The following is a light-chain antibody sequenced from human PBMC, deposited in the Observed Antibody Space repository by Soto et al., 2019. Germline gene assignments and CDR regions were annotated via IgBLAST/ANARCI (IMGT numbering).Light chain of an antibody. CDR2: DAS. Sequence: EIVLTQSPATLSLSPGERATLSCRASQSVSSYLAWYQQEPGQAHRLLIYDASTRATGIPGRFSGSVSGTDFTLTIRSIEPEDVVVYYCHPRVAFGGATKVETK. J-gene: IGKJ4*01. CDR3: HPRVA. CDR1: QSVSSY. V-gene: IGKV3-11*01.